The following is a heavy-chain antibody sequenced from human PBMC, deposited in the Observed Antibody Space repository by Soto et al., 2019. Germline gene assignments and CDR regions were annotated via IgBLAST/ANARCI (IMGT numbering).Heavy chain of an antibody. CDR3: ATWGGTSGWYPFAF. CDR2: IKHNAEGGPA. CDR1: GFTFSTAW. Sequence: EVQLVESGGGLVKPGGSLRLSCVASGFTFSTAWMSWVRLAPGTGLEGAGRIKHNAEGGPADYAAPVKGRFTISRDDSQSAFYLQMNNLNTDDTAIYYCATWGGTSGWYPFAFWGQGTQVTVSS. J-gene: IGHJ4*02. V-gene: IGHV3-15*01. D-gene: IGHD6-19*01.